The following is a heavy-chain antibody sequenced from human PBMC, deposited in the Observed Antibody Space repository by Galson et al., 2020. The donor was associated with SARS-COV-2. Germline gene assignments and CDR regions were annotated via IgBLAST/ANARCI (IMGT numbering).Heavy chain of an antibody. V-gene: IGHV4-59*01. Sequence: ASETLSLTCSVSGGSIRSNYWSWIRQSPGKGLEWIGYIHYSGSSNYNPSLRGRVSFSVDTSKNQFSLNLSSVTAADTGIYHCARGKATPDSWGQGTRVTVSS. CDR1: GGSIRSNY. J-gene: IGHJ5*01. CDR2: IHYSGSS. CDR3: ARGKATPDS.